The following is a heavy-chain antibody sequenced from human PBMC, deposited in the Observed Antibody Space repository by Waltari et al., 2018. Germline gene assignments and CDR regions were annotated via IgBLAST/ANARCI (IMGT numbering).Heavy chain of an antibody. D-gene: IGHD4-4*01. CDR2: IYHSGST. CDR1: VGSISTRNC. V-gene: IGHV4-4*02. Sequence: QVQLQESCPGLVKPAGTLSLTCAVSVGSISTRNCLRLVRQPPGKGLEWIGEIYHSGSTNYNPSLKSRVTISVDKSKNQFSLKLSSVTAADTAVYYCASWEDDYSHGMDVWGQGTTVT. CDR3: ASWEDDYSHGMDV. J-gene: IGHJ6*02.